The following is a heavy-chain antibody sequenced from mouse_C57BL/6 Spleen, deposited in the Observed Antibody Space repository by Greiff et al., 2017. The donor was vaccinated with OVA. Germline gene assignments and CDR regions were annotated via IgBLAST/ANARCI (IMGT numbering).Heavy chain of an antibody. CDR1: GYTFTSYW. Sequence: QVQLQQPGAELVKPGASVQLSCKASGYTFTSYWMPWVKQRPGRGLEWIGRIDPNSGGTKYNEKFKSKATLTVDKPSSTAYMQLSSLTSEDSAVYYCARPSYSNYEYAMDYWGQGTSVTVSS. CDR3: ARPSYSNYEYAMDY. J-gene: IGHJ4*01. CDR2: IDPNSGGT. D-gene: IGHD2-5*01. V-gene: IGHV1-72*01.